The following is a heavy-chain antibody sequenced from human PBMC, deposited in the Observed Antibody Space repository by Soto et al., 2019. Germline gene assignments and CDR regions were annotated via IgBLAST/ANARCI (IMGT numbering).Heavy chain of an antibody. J-gene: IGHJ6*02. Sequence: GGSLRLSCAASGFTFSSYAMHWVRQAPGKGLEWVAVISYDGSNKYYADSVKGRFTISRDNSKNTLYLQMNSLRAEDTAVYYCARDLLLEWLFRTYYYYGMDVWGQGTTVTVSS. CDR1: GFTFSSYA. CDR3: ARDLLLEWLFRTYYYYGMDV. D-gene: IGHD3-3*01. V-gene: IGHV3-30-3*01. CDR2: ISYDGSNK.